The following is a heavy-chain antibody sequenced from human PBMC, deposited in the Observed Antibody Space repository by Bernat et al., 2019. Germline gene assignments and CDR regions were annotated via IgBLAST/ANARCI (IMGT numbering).Heavy chain of an antibody. D-gene: IGHD6-19*01. Sequence: QVQLVQSGAEVKKPGASVKVSCKASGYTFTSYAMHWVRQAPGQRLEWMGWINAGNGNTKYSQKFQGRVTITRDTSASTAYMELSSLRSEDTAVYYCARVPDPNPWAVAGWYNWFDPWGQGTLVTVSS. V-gene: IGHV1-3*01. J-gene: IGHJ5*02. CDR1: GYTFTSYA. CDR2: INAGNGNT. CDR3: ARVPDPNPWAVAGWYNWFDP.